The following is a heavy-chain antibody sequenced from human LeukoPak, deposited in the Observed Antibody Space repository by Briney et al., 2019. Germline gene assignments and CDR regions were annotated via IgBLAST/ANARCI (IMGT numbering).Heavy chain of an antibody. Sequence: PGGSLRLSCAASGFTFTNYAMSWVRQTPGKGLEWVSAISGGGGSTYYADSVRGRFTISRDNSKNTLYLQMNSLRAEDTAVYYCAKDIGGGYYYFDYWGQGTLVTVSS. D-gene: IGHD5-12*01. CDR1: GFTFTNYA. CDR3: AKDIGGGYYYFDY. J-gene: IGHJ4*02. CDR2: ISGGGGST. V-gene: IGHV3-23*01.